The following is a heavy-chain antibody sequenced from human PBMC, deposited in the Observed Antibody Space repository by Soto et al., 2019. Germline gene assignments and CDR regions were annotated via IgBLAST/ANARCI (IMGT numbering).Heavy chain of an antibody. Sequence: SETLSLTCIVSCGSISSHPWSWIRQSPGNGLYCIGDIYYSVITVXXPSLKSRXXMSLDPSKNHXSLKLTPVTATDTAVYYCAGDIPSRSYRCDYWGQGALVX. CDR1: CGSISSHP. V-gene: IGHV4-59*08. CDR2: IYYSVIT. J-gene: IGHJ4*02. D-gene: IGHD1-26*01. CDR3: AGDIPSRSYRCDY.